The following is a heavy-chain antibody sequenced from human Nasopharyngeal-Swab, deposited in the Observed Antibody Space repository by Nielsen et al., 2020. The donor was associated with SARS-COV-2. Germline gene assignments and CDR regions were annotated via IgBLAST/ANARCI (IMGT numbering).Heavy chain of an antibody. CDR2: ISHSGST. D-gene: IGHD3-16*01. Sequence: RQAPGKGLEWIGEISHSGSTNYNPSLKGRVTISVDTSKNQFSLKLSSVTAADTAVYYCARRMGGRGFDYWGQGTLVTVSS. J-gene: IGHJ4*02. V-gene: IGHV4-34*01. CDR3: ARRMGGRGFDY.